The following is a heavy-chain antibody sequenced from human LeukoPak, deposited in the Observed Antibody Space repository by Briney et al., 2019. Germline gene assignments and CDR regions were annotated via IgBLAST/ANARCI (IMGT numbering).Heavy chain of an antibody. Sequence: GGSLRLSCAGTGFTFSNYWMNWVRQAPGKGLEWVANIKEDGSRINYVDSVKGRFTISKDNAKNSVYLQMDNLRAEDTAVYYGVVSSGWLFDYWGQGVLVAVSS. CDR1: GFTFSNYW. J-gene: IGHJ4*02. CDR2: IKEDGSRI. V-gene: IGHV3-7*01. D-gene: IGHD6-19*01. CDR3: VVSSGWLFDY.